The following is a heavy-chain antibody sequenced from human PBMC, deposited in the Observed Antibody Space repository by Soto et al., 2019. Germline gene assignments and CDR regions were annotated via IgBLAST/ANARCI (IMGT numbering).Heavy chain of an antibody. Sequence: GGSLSLSCAASAFSISSCAMSWVRQAPGKGMERVSAGSGSGDSTYYADSVKGGFTISRDYSKNTLYLQMNSLSAEYTAVYYCSKGRASDYPSSTQDHWGQGTLVPVSS. CDR1: AFSISSCA. D-gene: IGHD4-17*01. V-gene: IGHV3-23*01. CDR2: GSGSGDST. J-gene: IGHJ4*02. CDR3: SKGRASDYPSSTQDH.